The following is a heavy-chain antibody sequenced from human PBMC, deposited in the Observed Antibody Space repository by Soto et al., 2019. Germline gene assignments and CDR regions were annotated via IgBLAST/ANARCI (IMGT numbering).Heavy chain of an antibody. V-gene: IGHV1-18*01. CDR2: ISAYNGNT. CDR1: GGTFSSHS. J-gene: IGHJ4*02. D-gene: IGHD1-26*01. Sequence: ASVKVFCKASGGTFSSHSISWVRQAPGQGLEWMGWISAYNGNTNYAQKLQGRVTMTTDTSTSTAYMELRSLRSDDTAVYYCARGWELDPFDYWGQGTLVTVSS. CDR3: ARGWELDPFDY.